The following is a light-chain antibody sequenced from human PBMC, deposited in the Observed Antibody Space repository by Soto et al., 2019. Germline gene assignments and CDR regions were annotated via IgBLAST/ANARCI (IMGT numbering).Light chain of an antibody. CDR3: AAWDDSLNAWV. V-gene: IGLV1-44*01. CDR2: SNN. Sequence: QSALTQPPSASGTPGQRVTISCSGSSSNIGSNTVNWYQQLPGTAPKLLIYSNNQRPSGVPDRFSGSKSGTSASLAISGLQSEDEADYYCAAWDDSLNAWVFGGGTKLHRP. CDR1: SSNIGSNT. J-gene: IGLJ3*02.